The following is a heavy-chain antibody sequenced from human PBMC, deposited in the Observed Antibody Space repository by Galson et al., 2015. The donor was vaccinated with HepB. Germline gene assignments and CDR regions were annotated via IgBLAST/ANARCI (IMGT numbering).Heavy chain of an antibody. CDR2: ISGRVKNI. V-gene: IGHV3-23*01. CDR3: TRVNENAFLGKGWCDS. CDR1: GFSITDYA. Sequence: SLRLSCAASGFSITDYAMTWVRQAPGKGLDWVSSISGRVKNIYYADSVKGRFTVSSDDSTSTLYLQMNSLTADDTAVYYCTRVNENAFLGKGWCDSWGQGTLVTVSS. D-gene: IGHD2/OR15-2a*01. J-gene: IGHJ5*01.